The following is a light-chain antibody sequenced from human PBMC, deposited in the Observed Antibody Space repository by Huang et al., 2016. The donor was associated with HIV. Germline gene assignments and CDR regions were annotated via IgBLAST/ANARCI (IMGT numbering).Light chain of an antibody. CDR3: HHYGSPPWT. CDR1: QSLSNYY. V-gene: IGKV3-20*01. Sequence: VLTPSPGTLSLSPGERANLSCRASQSLSNYYVAWYHQKAGQTPRLLIHATSTRDNGIPDRFSGSGSGAGFTLTISRLEPEDSAVYFCHHYGSPPWTFGQGTRVEIK. CDR2: ATS. J-gene: IGKJ1*01.